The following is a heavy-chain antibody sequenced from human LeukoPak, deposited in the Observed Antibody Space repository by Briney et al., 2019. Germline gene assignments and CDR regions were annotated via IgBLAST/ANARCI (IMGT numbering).Heavy chain of an antibody. CDR2: ISGSGGST. J-gene: IGHJ5*02. CDR1: GFTFSSYA. V-gene: IGHV3-23*01. CDR3: AKTPRSPGWFDP. Sequence: GGSLRLSCAASGFTFSSYAMSWVRQAAGKGREWVSAISGSGGSTYYADSGKGRFTICRDNSKDTLYLQMTSLRAEDTAVYYCAKTPRSPGWFDPWGQGTLITVSS. D-gene: IGHD2-15*01.